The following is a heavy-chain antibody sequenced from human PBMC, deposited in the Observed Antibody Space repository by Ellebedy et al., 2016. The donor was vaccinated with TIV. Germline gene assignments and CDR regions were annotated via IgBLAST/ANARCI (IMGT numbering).Heavy chain of an antibody. V-gene: IGHV4-59*11. CDR2: IHYSGST. Sequence: SETLSLTCTVSGGSISGHFWSWIRQSPGKGLEWIGFIHYSGSTNYNPSLKSRVTISVDTSKNQFSLKLSSATAADTAVYYCARGGIAAAAYNWLDPWGQGTLVTVSS. CDR1: GGSISGHF. D-gene: IGHD6-13*01. CDR3: ARGGIAAAAYNWLDP. J-gene: IGHJ5*02.